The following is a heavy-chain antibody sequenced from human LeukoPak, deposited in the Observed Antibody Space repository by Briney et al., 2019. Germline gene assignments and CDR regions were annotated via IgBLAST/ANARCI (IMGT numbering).Heavy chain of an antibody. CDR2: IYYSGST. CDR3: ARDTAAAGTDYYYGMDV. J-gene: IGHJ6*02. Sequence: SETLSLTCTVSAGSISSYYWSWIRQPPGKGLEWIGYIYYSGSTNYNPSLKSRVTISVDTSKNQFSLKLSSVTAADTAVYYCARDTAAAGTDYYYGMDVWGQGTTVTVS. V-gene: IGHV4-59*01. D-gene: IGHD6-13*01. CDR1: AGSISSYY.